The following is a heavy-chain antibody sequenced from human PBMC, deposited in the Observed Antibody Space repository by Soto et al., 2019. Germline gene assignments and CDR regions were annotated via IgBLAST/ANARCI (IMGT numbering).Heavy chain of an antibody. V-gene: IGHV3-21*01. CDR2: ISSSSYI. D-gene: IGHD6-6*01. Sequence: KPGGSLRLSCAASGFTFSSYSMNWVRQAPGKGLEWVSSISSSSYIYYADSVKGRFTISRDNAKNSLYLQMNGLRAEDTAVYYCANVHIHESTKYFDYWGQGTLVTVSS. CDR1: GFTFSSYS. J-gene: IGHJ4*02. CDR3: ANVHIHESTKYFDY.